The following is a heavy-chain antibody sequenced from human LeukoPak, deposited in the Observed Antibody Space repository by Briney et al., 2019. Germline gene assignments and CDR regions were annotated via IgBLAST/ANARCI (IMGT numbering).Heavy chain of an antibody. V-gene: IGHV3-64*01. CDR3: ARGLAPDV. D-gene: IGHD3-22*01. CDR1: GFTFSSYA. Sequence: GGSLRLSCAASGFTFSSYAMHWVRQAPGKGLEYVSAISSNGISTYYANSVKGRFTISRDNSKNTLYLQMGSLRTEDMAVYYCARGLAPDVWGKGTTVTVSS. CDR2: ISSNGIST. J-gene: IGHJ6*04.